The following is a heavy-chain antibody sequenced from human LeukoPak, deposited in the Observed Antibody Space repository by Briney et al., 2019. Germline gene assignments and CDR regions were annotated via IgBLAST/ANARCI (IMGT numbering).Heavy chain of an antibody. V-gene: IGHV4-59*08. D-gene: IGHD1-26*01. CDR1: GSMYNYY. Sequence: TLSLTCTVSGSMYNYYWSWIRQPPGKGLEWIGYIHYNGITNYNPSLKTRVTMSLDTSKNQVSLNLNSVTAADTAVYYCARHISSGGTYAHFDYWGQGTLVTVSS. CDR3: ARHISSGGTYAHFDY. J-gene: IGHJ4*02. CDR2: IHYNGIT.